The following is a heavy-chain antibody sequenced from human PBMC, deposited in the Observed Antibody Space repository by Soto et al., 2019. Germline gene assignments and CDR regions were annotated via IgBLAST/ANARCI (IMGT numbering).Heavy chain of an antibody. CDR1: GYTFTSYG. Sequence: ASVKVSCKASGYTFTSYGISWVRQAPGQGLEWMGWMSGYNGNTNYAQKLQGRVTMTTDTYTSTAYMELRSLRSDDTAVYYCAGGYCSSTSCPRPYYGMDLWGQGTTVTVSS. D-gene: IGHD2-2*01. CDR3: AGGYCSSTSCPRPYYGMDL. J-gene: IGHJ6*02. V-gene: IGHV1-18*04. CDR2: MSGYNGNT.